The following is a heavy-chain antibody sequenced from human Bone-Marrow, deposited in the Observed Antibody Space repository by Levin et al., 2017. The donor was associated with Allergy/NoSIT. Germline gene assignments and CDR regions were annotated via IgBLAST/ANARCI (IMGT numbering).Heavy chain of an antibody. V-gene: IGHV3-73*01. CDR3: ARRVDLWSTFGIDS. Sequence: PGGSLRLSCAASGFTFSDSAMHWVRQASGKGLEWVGHIRSKANSYATAFAASVKGRFTISRDDSKNTAYLQMNSLKTEDTAVYYCARRVDLWSTFGIDSWGQGTLVTVSA. D-gene: IGHD3-3*01. CDR1: GFTFSDSA. J-gene: IGHJ4*02. CDR2: IRSKANSYAT.